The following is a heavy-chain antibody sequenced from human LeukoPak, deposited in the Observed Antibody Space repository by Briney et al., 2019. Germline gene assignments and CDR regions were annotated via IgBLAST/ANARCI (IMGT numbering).Heavy chain of an antibody. CDR2: FYHSGST. D-gene: IGHD4-17*01. J-gene: IGHJ5*02. CDR1: ADSIGSAYY. Sequence: LETLSVTCAVSADSIGSAYYCGWTRQPPGKGLEWVGSFYHSGSTYYNQSLKSRVTISVDTSTTQFSLKLSSVTAGETAIYYCVSHAFSSDYPHNLSDPWGPGTLVTVSS. V-gene: IGHV4-38-2*01. CDR3: VSHAFSSDYPHNLSDP.